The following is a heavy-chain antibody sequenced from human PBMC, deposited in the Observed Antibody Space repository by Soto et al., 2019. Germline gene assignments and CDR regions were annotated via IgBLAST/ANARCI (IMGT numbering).Heavy chain of an antibody. J-gene: IGHJ4*02. D-gene: IGHD3-10*01. CDR3: ARESYYGSGSYPY. V-gene: IGHV1-2*04. Sequence: ASVKVSCKASGYTFTGYYMHWVRQAPGQGLEWMGWINPNSGGTNYAQKFQGWVTMTRDTSISTAYMELSRLTSDDTAVYYCARESYYGSGSYPYWGQGTLVTVSS. CDR2: INPNSGGT. CDR1: GYTFTGYY.